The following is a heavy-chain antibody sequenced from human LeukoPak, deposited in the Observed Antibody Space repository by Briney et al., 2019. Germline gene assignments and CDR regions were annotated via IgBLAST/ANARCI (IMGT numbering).Heavy chain of an antibody. D-gene: IGHD3-16*01. J-gene: IGHJ4*02. CDR2: ITSAGSST. CDR3: AIDFGTLGY. V-gene: IGHV3-48*04. CDR1: GFIFSGHN. Sequence: GGSLRLSCAASGFIFSGHNMNWVRQAPGKGLEGVSYITSAGSSTYYTASVRRPFTIPRANAKTSLFLQMNSLRPEDTAVYYCAIDFGTLGYWGQGTLVTVS.